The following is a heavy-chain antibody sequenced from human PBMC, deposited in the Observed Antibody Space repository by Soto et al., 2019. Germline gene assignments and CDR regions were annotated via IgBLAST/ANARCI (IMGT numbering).Heavy chain of an antibody. CDR2: IYHSGDT. Sequence: QVQLQESGPGLVKPSETLSLTCAVSGVSISSSDWWSWVRQPPGKGLEWIGEIYHSGDTNYNPSLKXXAXIXXDKSKNQFSLKLSSVTAADTAVYYCARMSGGYNYGWGQGTLVTVSS. CDR3: ARMSGGYNYG. CDR1: GVSISSSDW. J-gene: IGHJ4*02. V-gene: IGHV4-4*02. D-gene: IGHD5-18*01.